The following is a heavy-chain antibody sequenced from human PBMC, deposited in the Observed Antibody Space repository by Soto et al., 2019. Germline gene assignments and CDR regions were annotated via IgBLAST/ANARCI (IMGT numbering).Heavy chain of an antibody. Sequence: VQLVESGGGVVQPGRSLRLSCAASGFTFSDYAMHWVRQAPGKGLEWVAVVSHDGRNTHYADSVKGRFTISRDSSKNTVSLEMTSLRAEDTAVYSCARGGRQWLVTSDFNYWGQGALVTVSS. V-gene: IGHV3-30*03. J-gene: IGHJ4*02. CDR1: GFTFSDYA. D-gene: IGHD6-19*01. CDR3: ARGGRQWLVTSDFNY. CDR2: VSHDGRNT.